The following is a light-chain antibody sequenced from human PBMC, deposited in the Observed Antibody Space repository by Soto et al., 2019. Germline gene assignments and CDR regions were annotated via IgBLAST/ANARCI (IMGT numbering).Light chain of an antibody. J-gene: IGKJ1*01. CDR3: QQTYTSPRT. Sequence: DIQMTQSPSSLSASVGDRVTITCRASQSITIYLNWYQQQPGKAPRLLIYGASTLQAGVPSRFSGSGSMPDFTLTISELPPEYFATYYCQQTYTSPRTFGQGTKVDI. V-gene: IGKV1-39*01. CDR1: QSITIY. CDR2: GAS.